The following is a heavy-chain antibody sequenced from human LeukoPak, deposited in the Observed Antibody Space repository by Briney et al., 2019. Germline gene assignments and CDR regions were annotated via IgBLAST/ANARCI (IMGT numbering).Heavy chain of an antibody. V-gene: IGHV3-30*04. CDR1: GFTFSSYA. CDR2: ISFDGTDA. J-gene: IGHJ4*02. CDR3: ARQFSGYDYIDY. D-gene: IGHD5-12*01. Sequence: GGSLRLSCAASGFTFSSYAIHWVRQAPGKGLEWVAVISFDGTDAFYADSVKGRFTISRDNSKNTLYLQMNSLRAEDTALYYCARQFSGYDYIDYWGQGTLVTVSS.